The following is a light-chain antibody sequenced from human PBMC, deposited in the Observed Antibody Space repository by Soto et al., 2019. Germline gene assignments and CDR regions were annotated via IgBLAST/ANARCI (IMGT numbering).Light chain of an antibody. Sequence: QSLLTQPASVSGSPGQSITISCTGTSSDVGGYNYVSWYQQQSGKAPKLMIHEVSNRPSGVSNRFSGSKSGNTASLTISGLQAEDEADYYCSSYTSSRAYVFGIGTKLTVL. CDR1: SSDVGGYNY. CDR2: EVS. CDR3: SSYTSSRAYV. J-gene: IGLJ1*01. V-gene: IGLV2-14*01.